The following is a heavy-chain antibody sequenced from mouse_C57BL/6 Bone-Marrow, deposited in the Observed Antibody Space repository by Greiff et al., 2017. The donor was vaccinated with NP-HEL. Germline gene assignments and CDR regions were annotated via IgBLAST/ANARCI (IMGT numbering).Heavy chain of an antibody. CDR3: ARRGYYGSSSYWYFDV. J-gene: IGHJ1*03. D-gene: IGHD1-1*01. V-gene: IGHV5-2*01. CDR1: EYEFPSHD. CDR2: INSDGGST. Sequence: EVQLVESGGGLVQPGESLKLSCESNEYEFPSHDMSWVRKTPEKRLELVAAINSDGGSTYYPDTMERRFIISRDNTKKTLYLQMSSLRSEDTAWYYGARRGYYGSSSYWYFDVWGTGTTVTVSS.